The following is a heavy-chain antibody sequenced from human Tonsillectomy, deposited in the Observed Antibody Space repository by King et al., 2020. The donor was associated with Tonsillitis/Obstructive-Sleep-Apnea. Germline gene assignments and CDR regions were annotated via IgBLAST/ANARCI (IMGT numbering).Heavy chain of an antibody. J-gene: IGHJ4*02. V-gene: IGHV3-23*04. CDR1: GITFSSYA. Sequence: VQLVESGGGLVQPGGSLRLSCAASGITFSSYAMSGVRQAPGKGLEWVSTISGGGGSTYYADSVKGRFTISRDNSKNTLYLQMNSLRAEDTAVYYCAKAMVQGIIITIFDYWGQGTLVTVSS. D-gene: IGHD3-10*01. CDR3: AKAMVQGIIITIFDY. CDR2: ISGGGGST.